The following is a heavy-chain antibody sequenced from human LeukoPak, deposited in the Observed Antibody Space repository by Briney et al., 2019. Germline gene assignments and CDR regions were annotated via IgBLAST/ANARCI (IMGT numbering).Heavy chain of an antibody. J-gene: IGHJ4*02. D-gene: IGHD3-16*01. CDR3: ARDGKDPTWGYDY. V-gene: IGHV3-53*01. Sequence: AGGSLRLSCAAPGFTVSSTYMSCGRQAPGAGLGWVSVIYSGGSTYYADSVKGRFTISRDSSKNTLYLQMNSLRAEDTAVYYCARDGKDPTWGYDYWGQGTLVTVSS. CDR2: IYSGGST. CDR1: GFTVSSTY.